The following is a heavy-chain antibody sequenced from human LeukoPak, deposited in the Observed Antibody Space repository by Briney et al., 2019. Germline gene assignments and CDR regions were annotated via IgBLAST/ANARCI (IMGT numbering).Heavy chain of an antibody. J-gene: IGHJ4*02. Sequence: GRSLRLSCAASGFTFSSYGMSWVRQAPGKGLEWVSAISGSGGSTYYADSVKGRFTISRDNSKNTLYLQMKRLRAEDTAVYYCAKDDYGDYLLDYWGQGTLVTVSS. D-gene: IGHD4-17*01. CDR3: AKDDYGDYLLDY. V-gene: IGHV3-23*01. CDR2: ISGSGGST. CDR1: GFTFSSYG.